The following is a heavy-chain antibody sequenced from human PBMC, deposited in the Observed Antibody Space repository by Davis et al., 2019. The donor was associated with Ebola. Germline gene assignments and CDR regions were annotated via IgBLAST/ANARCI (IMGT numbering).Heavy chain of an antibody. D-gene: IGHD1-26*01. J-gene: IGHJ3*02. V-gene: IGHV3-30*18. CDR2: VSYDGSNK. Sequence: PGGSLRLSCTASGFNFSLYGMHWVRQAPGKGLEWVAVVSYDGSNKYYADSVRGRFTISRDNSKNTLYLQMNGLRVEDTAIYYCAKDTSNIWFDIWGQGTMVTVSS. CDR1: GFNFSLYG. CDR3: AKDTSNIWFDI.